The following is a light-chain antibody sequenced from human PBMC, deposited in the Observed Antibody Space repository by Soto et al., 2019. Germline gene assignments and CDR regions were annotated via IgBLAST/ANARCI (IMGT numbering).Light chain of an antibody. CDR3: QVSNSSCNCYV. Sequence: SYELTQPPSVSVAPGQTATITCGGNNIGDKRVHWYQQKPGQAPVLVVYDDTDRPSGIPERFSGSNSANTATLTISRVEAGDEADYFCQVSNSSCNCYVFGTGTSSPS. J-gene: IGLJ1*01. CDR2: DDT. V-gene: IGLV3-21*02. CDR1: NIGDKR.